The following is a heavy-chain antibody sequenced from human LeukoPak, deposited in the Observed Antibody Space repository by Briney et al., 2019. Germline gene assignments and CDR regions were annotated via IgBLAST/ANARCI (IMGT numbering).Heavy chain of an antibody. Sequence: GGSLRLSCAASGFSFSNSAMTWVRQAPGKGLEWVAAIRGSGGSTSYADSVKGRFTISRDSSKNTLYLQMNSLRAEDTAVYYCARGPGTFDYWGQGTLVTVSS. CDR3: ARGPGTFDY. J-gene: IGHJ4*02. V-gene: IGHV3-23*01. CDR2: IRGSGGST. D-gene: IGHD1-1*01. CDR1: GFSFSNSA.